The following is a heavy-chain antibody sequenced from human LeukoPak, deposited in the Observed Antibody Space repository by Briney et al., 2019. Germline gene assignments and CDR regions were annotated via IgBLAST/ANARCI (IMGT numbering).Heavy chain of an antibody. CDR3: ARAGSGYNEYLQY. J-gene: IGHJ1*01. CDR1: GGSISSGDYY. Sequence: PSETLSLTCTVSGGSISSGDYYWSWIRQPPGKGLEWIGYIYYSGSTYYNPSLKSRVTISVDTSKNQFSLKLSSVTAADTAVYYCARAGSGYNEYLQYWGQGTLVTVSS. V-gene: IGHV4-30-4*08. CDR2: IYYSGST. D-gene: IGHD3-22*01.